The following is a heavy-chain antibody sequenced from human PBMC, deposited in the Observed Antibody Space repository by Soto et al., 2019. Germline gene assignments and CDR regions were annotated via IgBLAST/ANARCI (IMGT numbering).Heavy chain of an antibody. CDR1: GFTFNSYG. CDR3: ARDLAVLLWFFDQSGASTGVYAF. J-gene: IGHJ4*02. Sequence: GGSLRLSCAASGFTFNSYGMHWVRQAPGKGLEWVAVIWYDGSNKYYADSVKGRFTISRDNSKNTLYLQMNSLRAEDTAVYYCARDLAVLLWFFDQSGASTGVYAFWGQGALV. D-gene: IGHD3-10*01. V-gene: IGHV3-33*01. CDR2: IWYDGSNK.